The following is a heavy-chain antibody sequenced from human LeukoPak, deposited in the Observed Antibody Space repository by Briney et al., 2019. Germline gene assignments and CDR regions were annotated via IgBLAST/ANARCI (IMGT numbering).Heavy chain of an antibody. V-gene: IGHV3-30*02. CDR1: GFTFSSYG. J-gene: IGHJ4*02. CDR2: IRYDGSNK. D-gene: IGHD4-11*01. Sequence: GGSLRLSCAASGFTFSSYGMHWVRQAPGKGLDWVAFIRYDGSNKYYADSVKGRFTISRDNSKNTLYLQMNSLRPEDTAVYYCARESVTTVTPDYWGQGTLVTVSS. CDR3: ARESVTTVTPDY.